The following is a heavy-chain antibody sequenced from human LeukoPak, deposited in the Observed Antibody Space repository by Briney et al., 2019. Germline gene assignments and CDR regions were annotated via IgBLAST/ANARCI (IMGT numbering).Heavy chain of an antibody. V-gene: IGHV3-74*01. J-gene: IGHJ3*01. CDR1: GFTFNKFW. CDR2: INPEETTT. D-gene: IGHD3-3*01. Sequence: PGGSLRLSSATSGFTFNKFWMHWVRQAPGRGLAWVSRINPEETTTNYADSVKGRFTISRDNAKNTLYLQMDSLRAEDTAVYFCARGGLERFDVWGQGTLVTVSS. CDR3: ARGGLERFDV.